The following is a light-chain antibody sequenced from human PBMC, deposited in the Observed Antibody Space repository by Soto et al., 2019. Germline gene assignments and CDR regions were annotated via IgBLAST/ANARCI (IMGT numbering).Light chain of an antibody. CDR1: SNDVGGYNF. CDR2: DVS. J-gene: IGLJ2*01. V-gene: IGLV2-11*01. Sequence: QSALTQPHSVSGSPGQSVTISCTGTSNDVGGYNFVSWYQQHPGKVPKLFIYDVSRRPSGVPDRFSGSKSGNTASLTISGLQAEDEAAYSCSSYAGSYTLVFGGGTKLTVL. CDR3: SSYAGSYTLV.